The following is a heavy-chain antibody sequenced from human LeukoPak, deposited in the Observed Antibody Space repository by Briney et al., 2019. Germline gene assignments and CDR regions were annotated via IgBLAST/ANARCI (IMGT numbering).Heavy chain of an antibody. J-gene: IGHJ3*02. Sequence: GGSLRLSCAASGFTFSSYSMNWVRQAPGKGLEWVSSISSSSSYIYYADSVKGRFTISRDNAKNSLYLQMNSLRAEDTAVYYCASFFGGGAFDIWGQGTMVTVSS. CDR1: GFTFSSYS. CDR2: ISSSSSYI. V-gene: IGHV3-21*01. CDR3: ASFFGGGAFDI. D-gene: IGHD3-16*01.